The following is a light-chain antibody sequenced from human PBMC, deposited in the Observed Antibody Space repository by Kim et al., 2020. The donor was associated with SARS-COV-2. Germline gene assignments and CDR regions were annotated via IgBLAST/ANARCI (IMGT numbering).Light chain of an antibody. V-gene: IGKV1-6*01. CDR2: SAY. Sequence: AIQMTQSPSSLSASVGDRVTITCRASLDVGKDLGWYQQRPGKAPSLLINSAYSLQSGVPSRFSGSGYGTYFTLTISSLQSEDYGTYYYLQDSEYPVTFGPGTKVDIK. CDR3: LQDSEYPVT. CDR1: LDVGKD. J-gene: IGKJ3*01.